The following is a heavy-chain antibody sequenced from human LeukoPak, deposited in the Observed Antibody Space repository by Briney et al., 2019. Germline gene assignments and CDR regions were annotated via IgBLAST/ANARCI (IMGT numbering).Heavy chain of an antibody. Sequence: VASVKVSCRTSGYTFTTHDINWVRQATGQALEWMGWMNPKSGNTGYAQKFQGRVTMTRNTSISTAYMELSSLRSEDTAVYYCAWRDGYSFDFWGQGTLVTVSS. V-gene: IGHV1-8*01. D-gene: IGHD5-24*01. CDR2: MNPKSGNT. CDR3: AWRDGYSFDF. CDR1: GYTFTTHD. J-gene: IGHJ4*02.